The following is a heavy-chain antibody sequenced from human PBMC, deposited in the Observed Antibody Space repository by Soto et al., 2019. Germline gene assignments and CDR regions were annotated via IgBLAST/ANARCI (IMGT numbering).Heavy chain of an antibody. D-gene: IGHD2-8*01. J-gene: IGHJ3*02. CDR3: VLSRRYGVFDAYDI. CDR2: ISSSSSYI. Sequence: PGGSLRLSRAASGFTFSSYSMNWVRQAPGKGLEWVSSISSSSSYIYYADSVKGRFTISRDNAKNSLYLQMNSLRAEDTAVYYCVLSRRYGVFDAYDIRGQGPMGT. V-gene: IGHV3-21*01. CDR1: GFTFSSYS.